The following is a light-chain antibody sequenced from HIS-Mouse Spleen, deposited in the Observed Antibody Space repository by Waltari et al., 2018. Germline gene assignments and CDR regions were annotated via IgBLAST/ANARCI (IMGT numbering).Light chain of an antibody. CDR3: NSRDSSGNHYV. Sequence: SSELTQDPAVSVALGQTVRITCQGDSLRSYYASWYQQKPGQAPVIVIYGKNNRPSGIPDRFSGSRPGNTASLTITGAQAEDEADYYCNSRDSSGNHYVFGTGTKVTVL. CDR1: SLRSYY. V-gene: IGLV3-19*01. CDR2: GKN. J-gene: IGLJ1*01.